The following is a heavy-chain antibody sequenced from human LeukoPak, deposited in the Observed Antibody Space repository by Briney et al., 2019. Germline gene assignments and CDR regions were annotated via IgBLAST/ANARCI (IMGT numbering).Heavy chain of an antibody. Sequence: GGSLRLSCAASGFTFSSYAMNWVRQAPGKGLEWVSAINGGGGSTYYADSVKGRFTISRDNSKNTLFLQMNSLRVEDTAVYYCVKGPLVRLDYWGQGTLVTVSS. J-gene: IGHJ4*02. CDR1: GFTFSSYA. V-gene: IGHV3-23*01. CDR2: INGGGGST. CDR3: VKGPLVRLDY. D-gene: IGHD6-13*01.